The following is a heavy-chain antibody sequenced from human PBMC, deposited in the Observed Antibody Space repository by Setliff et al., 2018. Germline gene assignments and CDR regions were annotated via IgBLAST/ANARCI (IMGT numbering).Heavy chain of an antibody. CDR1: GYTFTGYF. Sequence: ASVKVSCKASGYTFTGYFIHWVRQAPGQGLEWMGWINPNSGGTNYAQKFQGRVTMTRDTSISTAYMELSRLRSDDTAVYSCARTLGYSYGPYYYYYYMDVWGKGTTVTVSS. CDR2: INPNSGGT. D-gene: IGHD5-18*01. CDR3: ARTLGYSYGPYYYYYYMDV. J-gene: IGHJ6*03. V-gene: IGHV1-2*02.